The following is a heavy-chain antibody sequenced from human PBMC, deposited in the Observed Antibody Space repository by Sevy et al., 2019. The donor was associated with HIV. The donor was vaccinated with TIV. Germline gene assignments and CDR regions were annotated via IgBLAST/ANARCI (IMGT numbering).Heavy chain of an antibody. Sequence: SETLSLTCTVSGGSISSSSYYWGWIRQPPGKGLEWIGSIYYSGSTYYNPSLKSRVTISVDTSKNQFSLKLSSVTAADTAVYYCARPGAAAGGYYSYYMDVWGKGTTVTVSS. CDR2: IYYSGST. CDR1: GGSISSSSYY. D-gene: IGHD6-13*01. J-gene: IGHJ6*03. V-gene: IGHV4-39*01. CDR3: ARPGAAAGGYYSYYMDV.